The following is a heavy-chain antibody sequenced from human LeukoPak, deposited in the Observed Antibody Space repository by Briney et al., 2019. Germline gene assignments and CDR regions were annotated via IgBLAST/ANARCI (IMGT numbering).Heavy chain of an antibody. V-gene: IGHV1-18*01. CDR2: ISAYNGNT. Sequence: ASVKVSCKASGYTFTSYGISWVRQAPGQGLEWMGWISAYNGNTNYAQKFQGRVTMTIDTSISTAYLEVTRLTSDDTAVYYCARAEGSSIDYWGQGTLVTVSS. J-gene: IGHJ4*02. D-gene: IGHD6-13*01. CDR3: ARAEGSSIDY. CDR1: GYTFTSYG.